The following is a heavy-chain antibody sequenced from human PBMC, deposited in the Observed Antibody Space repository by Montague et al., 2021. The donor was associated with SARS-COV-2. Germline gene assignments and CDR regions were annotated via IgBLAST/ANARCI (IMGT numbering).Heavy chain of an antibody. CDR3: AHFEILRYFDP. CDR2: IYGDDDN. J-gene: IGHJ5*02. CDR1: GFSLSTSEVG. D-gene: IGHD3-9*01. V-gene: IGHV2-5*02. Sequence: PALVKPTQTLTLTCTFSGFSLSTSEVGVGWIRQPPGKAPEFLALIYGDDDNRYKPSLKSRLTITKVTSKNQVVLTMTNVDPVDTATYYCAHFEILRYFDPWGQGTLVTVPS.